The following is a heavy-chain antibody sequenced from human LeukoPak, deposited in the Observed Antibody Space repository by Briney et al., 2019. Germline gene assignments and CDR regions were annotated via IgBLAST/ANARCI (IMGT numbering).Heavy chain of an antibody. CDR1: GYDCYCVL. V-gene: IGHV5-51*01. Sequence: HGESLKISCESSGYDCYCVLHGGWRQMPGKGLEWMGIIYPDDSQTIYSPSFQGQVTISADKSISTAYLQWSSLKASDTAMYYCAGFLYIPLGNCASDPWGQGTLVTVSS. CDR3: AGFLYIPLGNCASDP. J-gene: IGHJ5*02. D-gene: IGHD2/OR15-2a*01. CDR2: IYPDDSQT.